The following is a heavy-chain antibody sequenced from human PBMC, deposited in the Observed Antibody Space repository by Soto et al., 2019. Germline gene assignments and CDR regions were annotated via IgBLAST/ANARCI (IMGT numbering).Heavy chain of an antibody. D-gene: IGHD3-16*02. CDR3: AHRGGGEDSVWGGYRTAGAYYYDGLDV. Sequence: QITLKESGPTLVKPTQTLTLTCTFSGFSLSTNGVGVGWVRQPPGKALEWLALIYWNDDKRYSPSLRSRLAITKDTSKSQVVLKMTNMDPVDTATYYCAHRGGGEDSVWGGYRTAGAYYYDGLDVWGQGTTVTVSS. J-gene: IGHJ6*02. CDR1: GFSLSTNGVG. CDR2: IYWNDDK. V-gene: IGHV2-5*01.